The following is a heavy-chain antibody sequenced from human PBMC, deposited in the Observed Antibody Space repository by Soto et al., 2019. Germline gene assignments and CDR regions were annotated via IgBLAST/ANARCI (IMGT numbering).Heavy chain of an antibody. CDR3: TQKYRDFEMGD. J-gene: IGHJ4*02. D-gene: IGHD4-17*01. V-gene: IGHV2-5*02. Sequence: QITLKESGPTLVKPTQTLTLTCTFSGFSLTTTGVGVGWVRQPPGKALEWLALIYWDDDKRYSPSLKSRLTTTKDTSRNQVVLTRTNVDPVDTATYYCTQKYRDFEMGDWGQGTLVTVSS. CDR1: GFSLTTTGVG. CDR2: IYWDDDK.